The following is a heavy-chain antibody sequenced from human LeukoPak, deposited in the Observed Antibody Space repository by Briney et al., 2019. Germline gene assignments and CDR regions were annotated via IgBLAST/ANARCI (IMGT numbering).Heavy chain of an antibody. CDR3: AARADYYDSSGYDY. CDR1: GGTFSSYA. Sequence: RASVKVSCKASGGTFSSYAISWVRQAPGQGLEWMGGIIPIFGTANYAQKFRGRVTITADESTSTAYMELSSLRSEDTAVYYCAARADYYDSSGYDYWGQGTLVTVSS. J-gene: IGHJ4*02. V-gene: IGHV1-69*13. D-gene: IGHD3-22*01. CDR2: IIPIFGTA.